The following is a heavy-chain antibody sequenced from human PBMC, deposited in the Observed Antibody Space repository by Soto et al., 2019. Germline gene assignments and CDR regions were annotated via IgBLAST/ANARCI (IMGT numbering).Heavy chain of an antibody. CDR3: ARDSSNYFDY. CDR2: ISPHNGKT. J-gene: IGHJ4*02. Sequence: ASVKVSCKASGYTFTSYDINWVRQAPGQGIEWMGWISPHNGKTNYIQSLQGRVTMTADTSTGTAYLELRSLQSNDTAVYFCARDSSNYFDYWGQGTLVTVSS. CDR1: GYTFTSYD. V-gene: IGHV1-18*01. D-gene: IGHD4-4*01.